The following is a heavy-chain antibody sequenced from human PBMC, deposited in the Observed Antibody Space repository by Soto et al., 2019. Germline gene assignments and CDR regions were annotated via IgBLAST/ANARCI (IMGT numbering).Heavy chain of an antibody. CDR1: GGSFSGYY. CDR2: INNSGST. Sequence: QVQLQQWGAGLLKPSETLSLTCAVYGGSFSGYYWSWIRQPPGKGLEWIGEINNSGSTNYNPSLKSRVTISVDTSKNQFSLKLSSVTAADTAVYYCARERTELLWFGEPHGSFDYWGQGTLVTVSS. J-gene: IGHJ4*02. D-gene: IGHD3-10*01. CDR3: ARERTELLWFGEPHGSFDY. V-gene: IGHV4-34*01.